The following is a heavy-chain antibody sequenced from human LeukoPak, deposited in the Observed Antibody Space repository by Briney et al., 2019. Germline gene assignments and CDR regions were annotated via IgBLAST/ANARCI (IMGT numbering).Heavy chain of an antibody. J-gene: IGHJ3*02. CDR2: ISYDGSDK. V-gene: IGHV3-30-3*01. CDR3: ARDSLYYYDSSGYYPTGAFDI. Sequence: TGGSLTLSCAASGFTFSRYPMHWVRQAPGKGLEWVAVISYDGSDKYYADSVKGRFTISRDNSKNTLYLQMNSLRAEDTAVYYCARDSLYYYDSSGYYPTGAFDIWGQGTMVTVSS. D-gene: IGHD3-22*01. CDR1: GFTFSRYP.